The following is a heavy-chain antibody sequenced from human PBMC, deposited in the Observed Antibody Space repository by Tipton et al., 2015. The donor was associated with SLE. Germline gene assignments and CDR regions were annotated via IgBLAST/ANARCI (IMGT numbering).Heavy chain of an antibody. V-gene: IGHV4-39*01. CDR2: MYYSGST. Sequence: TLSLTCAVSGGSISIIDYYWGWVRQSPGKGLEWIGSMYYSGSTYYNPSLKSRVTVSEDTSKSQFSLKLSSVTAADTAVYYCVRHAVAGYYFDYWGQGTLVTV. J-gene: IGHJ4*02. D-gene: IGHD6-19*01. CDR1: GGSISIIDYY. CDR3: VRHAVAGYYFDY.